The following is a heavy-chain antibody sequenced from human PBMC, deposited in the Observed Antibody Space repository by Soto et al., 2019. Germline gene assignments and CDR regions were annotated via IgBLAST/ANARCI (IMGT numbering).Heavy chain of an antibody. Sequence: PGGSLRLSCVASGFTFSTYGMTWVRQAPGRGLEYVSSISGSGADTFYADSVKGRFTISRDNSKNTLYLQLSSLRAEDTATYFCAKDPNGDYVGAFDSWGQGSLVTVSS. V-gene: IGHV3-23*01. CDR1: GFTFSTYG. D-gene: IGHD4-17*01. CDR2: ISGSGADT. J-gene: IGHJ4*02. CDR3: AKDPNGDYVGAFDS.